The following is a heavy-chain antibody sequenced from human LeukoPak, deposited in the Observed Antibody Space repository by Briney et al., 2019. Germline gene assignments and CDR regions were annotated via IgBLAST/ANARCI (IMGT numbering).Heavy chain of an antibody. CDR2: IWYDGSNK. J-gene: IGHJ3*01. V-gene: IGHV3-33*01. CDR3: ARAVGPFDF. CDR1: GFTFSTYG. Sequence: GGCLRLSCAASGFTFSTYGMHWVRQAPGKGLEWVAVIWYDGSNKYYADSVKGRFTISRDNSKNTLYLQMNSLRAEDTAVYYCARAVGPFDFWGQGTMVSVSP.